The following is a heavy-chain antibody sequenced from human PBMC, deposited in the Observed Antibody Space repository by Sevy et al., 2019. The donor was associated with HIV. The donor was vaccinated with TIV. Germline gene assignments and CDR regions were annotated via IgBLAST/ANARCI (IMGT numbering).Heavy chain of an antibody. D-gene: IGHD3-10*01. CDR2: ISYDGSNK. V-gene: IGHV3-30-3*01. CDR1: GFTFSSYA. J-gene: IGHJ3*02. CDR3: ARGRFGELLSDDAFDI. Sequence: GGSLRLSCAASGFTFSSYAMHWVRQAPGKGLEWVAVISYDGSNKYYADSLKGRFTISRDNSKNTLYLQMNSLRAEDAAVYYCARGRFGELLSDDAFDIWGQGTMVTVSS.